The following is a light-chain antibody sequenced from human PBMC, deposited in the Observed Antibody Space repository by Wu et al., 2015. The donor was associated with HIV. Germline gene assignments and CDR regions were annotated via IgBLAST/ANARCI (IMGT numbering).Light chain of an antibody. V-gene: IGKV3-20*01. CDR1: QSVSSN. CDR3: QQYGSSPRT. CDR2: GAT. J-gene: IGKJ2*01. Sequence: EVVMTQSPATLSVSPGERATLSCRASQSVSSNLAWYQQKPGQAPRLLIYGATNRATANPGRFSGSGSGTDFTLAISGLEPEDFAVYYCQQYGSSPRTFGQGTKVEIK.